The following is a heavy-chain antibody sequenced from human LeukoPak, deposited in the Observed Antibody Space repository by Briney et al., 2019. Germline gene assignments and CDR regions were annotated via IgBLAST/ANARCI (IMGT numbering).Heavy chain of an antibody. CDR1: GFTFSNAW. V-gene: IGHV3-15*01. CDR2: IKNKIASGTT. J-gene: IGHJ3*02. Sequence: PGGSLRRSCAASGFTFSNAWMNWVRQAPGKGLEWVGRIKNKIASGTTDYAAPVKGRFTISRDDSKNTLFLQMNSLKTEDTAMYYCTTNDAFDIWGQGTMVTVSS. CDR3: TTNDAFDI.